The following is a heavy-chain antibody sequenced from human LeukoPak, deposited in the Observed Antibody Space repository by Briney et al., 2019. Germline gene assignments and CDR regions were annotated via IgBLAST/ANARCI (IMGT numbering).Heavy chain of an antibody. CDR3: ARGGSLDP. V-gene: IGHV4-30-4*01. CDR1: GGFICSGEYN. J-gene: IGHJ5*02. D-gene: IGHD3-10*01. Sequence: SETLSLTCTVSGGFICSGEYNWSWVRQPPGQGLEWIGYIYYTGSTYYNPSLKSRVIISVDTSRNQFSLKLSSVTAADTAVYYCARGGSLDPWGQGTLVTVSS. CDR2: IYYTGST.